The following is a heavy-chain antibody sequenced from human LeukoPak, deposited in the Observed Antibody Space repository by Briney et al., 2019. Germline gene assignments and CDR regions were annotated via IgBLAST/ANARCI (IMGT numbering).Heavy chain of an antibody. CDR2: IYYSGSA. J-gene: IGHJ4*02. CDR1: GGSINRFY. D-gene: IGHD3-3*01. Sequence: SETLSLTCIVSGGSINRFYWSWIRQPPGKGLEWIGNIYYSGSANYNPSLKSRVTISVDTSKNQFSLKLTSVTAADTAVYYCARAGIWSGYYTFDYWDQGTLVTVSS. V-gene: IGHV4-59*01. CDR3: ARAGIWSGYYTFDY.